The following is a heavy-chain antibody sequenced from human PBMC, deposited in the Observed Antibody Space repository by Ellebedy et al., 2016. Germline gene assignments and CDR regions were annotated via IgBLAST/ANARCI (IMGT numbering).Heavy chain of an antibody. D-gene: IGHD6-13*01. CDR3: TRTLVASPGTS. CDR2: IKQDGSER. Sequence: GGSLRLXCAASAVTVNSQYMAWIRQSPGKGLEWVANIKQDGSERYYVDSLKGRFTISRDNAKKSLYLQLNSLRPEDTAVYYCTRTLVASPGTSWGQGTLVTVSS. J-gene: IGHJ4*02. CDR1: AVTVNSQY. V-gene: IGHV3-7*04.